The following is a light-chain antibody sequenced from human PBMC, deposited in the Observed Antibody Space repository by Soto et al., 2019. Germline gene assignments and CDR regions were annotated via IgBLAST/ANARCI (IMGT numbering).Light chain of an antibody. V-gene: IGKV3-11*01. Sequence: EIVLTQSPATLALSPAERATLSCRASQSVSSYLAWYQQKPGQAPRLLIYDASNRATGIPARFSGSGYGTDFSLAISSLETEDFAVYYCQQRTRWPMTFGQGTRLEIK. CDR2: DAS. CDR3: QQRTRWPMT. J-gene: IGKJ5*01. CDR1: QSVSSY.